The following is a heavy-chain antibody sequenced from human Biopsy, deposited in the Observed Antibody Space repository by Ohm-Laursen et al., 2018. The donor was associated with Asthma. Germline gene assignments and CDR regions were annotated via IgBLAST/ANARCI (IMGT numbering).Heavy chain of an antibody. Sequence: SETLSLTCIVSGDAMSTSGSYWGWIRQSPGKGLEWIGSIYYSGKTYYNPSLESRITISARTSKNHFSLNVTSVTAADTAVYYCARAVSSSSYWYFDLWGRGDLVTVSS. J-gene: IGHJ2*01. CDR3: ARAVSSSSYWYFDL. CDR1: GDAMSTSGSY. V-gene: IGHV4-39*02. D-gene: IGHD6-6*01. CDR2: IYYSGKT.